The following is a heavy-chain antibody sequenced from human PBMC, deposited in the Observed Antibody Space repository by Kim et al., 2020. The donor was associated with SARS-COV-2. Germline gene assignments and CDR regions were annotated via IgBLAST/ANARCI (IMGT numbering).Heavy chain of an antibody. D-gene: IGHD6-13*01. CDR1: GFTFSNYW. CDR3: TSWGAGNY. CDR2: IKRDGSEK. Sequence: GGSLRLSCAASGFTFSNYWMSWVRQAPGKGLEWVANIKRDGSEKYYVDSVRGRFTTSRDNAKNSLFLQMNSLRGEDTAVYYCTSWGAGNYWGPGTLVTVSS. J-gene: IGHJ4*02. V-gene: IGHV3-7*01.